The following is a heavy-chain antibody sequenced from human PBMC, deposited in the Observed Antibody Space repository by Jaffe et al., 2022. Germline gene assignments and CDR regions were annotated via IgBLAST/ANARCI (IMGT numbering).Heavy chain of an antibody. V-gene: IGHV3-7*01. Sequence: EVQLVESGGGLVQPGGSLRLSCAASGFTFSSYWMSWVRQAPGKGLEWVANIKQDGSEKYYVDSVKGRFTISRDNAKNSLYLQMNSLRAEDTAVYYCARDRWGYCSGGSCYSDYWGQGTLVTVSS. D-gene: IGHD2-15*01. CDR1: GFTFSSYW. CDR3: ARDRWGYCSGGSCYSDY. CDR2: IKQDGSEK. J-gene: IGHJ4*02.